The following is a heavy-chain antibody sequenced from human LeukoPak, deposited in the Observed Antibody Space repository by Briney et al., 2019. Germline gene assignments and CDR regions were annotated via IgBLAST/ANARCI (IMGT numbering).Heavy chain of an antibody. CDR3: ARLQAPEEWERLWFDP. CDR2: IIPIFGTA. CDR1: GGTFSSYA. Sequence: SVKVSCKASGGTFSSYAISWVRQAPGQGLEWMGVIIPIFGTANYAQKFQGRVTITADESTSTAYMELSSLRSEDTAVYYCARLQAPEEWERLWFDPWGQGTLVTVSS. J-gene: IGHJ5*02. V-gene: IGHV1-69*13. D-gene: IGHD1-26*01.